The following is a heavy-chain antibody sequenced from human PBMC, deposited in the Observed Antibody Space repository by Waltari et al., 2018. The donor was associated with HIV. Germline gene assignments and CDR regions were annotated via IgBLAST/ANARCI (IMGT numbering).Heavy chain of an antibody. CDR3: AKMAVTTSEYFQH. J-gene: IGHJ1*01. D-gene: IGHD4-17*01. Sequence: QVQLVESGGGVVQPGRSLRLSCAASGFTFSSYGMHWVRQAPGKGLEWVAVISYDGSNKYYADSVKGRFTISRDNSKNTLYLQMNSLRAEDTAVYYCAKMAVTTSEYFQHWGQGTLVTVSS. CDR2: ISYDGSNK. CDR1: GFTFSSYG. V-gene: IGHV3-30*18.